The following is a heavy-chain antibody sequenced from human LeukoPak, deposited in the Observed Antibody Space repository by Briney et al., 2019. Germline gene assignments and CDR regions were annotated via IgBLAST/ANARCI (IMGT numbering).Heavy chain of an antibody. Sequence: GGSLRLSCTASGITFGDYTMSWVRQAPGKGLEWVGFMRSRAYGGTTEYAASVKGSFTISRDGSNSIAYLQMNNLKTEDTAVYYCSRGGSASSYASGGFDYWGQGSLVTVSS. V-gene: IGHV3-49*04. J-gene: IGHJ4*02. CDR2: MRSRAYGGTT. CDR1: GITFGDYT. CDR3: SRGGSASSYASGGFDY. D-gene: IGHD3-10*01.